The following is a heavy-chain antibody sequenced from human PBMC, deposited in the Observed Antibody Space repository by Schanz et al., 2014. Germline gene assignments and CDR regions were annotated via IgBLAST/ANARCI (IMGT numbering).Heavy chain of an antibody. CDR3: ARENLNWEAFDI. CDR1: GGSFSGYY. CDR2: ISRDGTTS. Sequence: QVQLQQWGAGLLKPSETLSLTCAVYGGSFSGYYWTWIRQPPGKGLEWLSYISRDGTTSYYADSVKGRFTISRDNAKNSLYLEMTSLRGEDTAVYYCARENLNWEAFDIWGQGTVVTVSS. D-gene: IGHD7-27*01. V-gene: IGHV3-11*01. J-gene: IGHJ3*02.